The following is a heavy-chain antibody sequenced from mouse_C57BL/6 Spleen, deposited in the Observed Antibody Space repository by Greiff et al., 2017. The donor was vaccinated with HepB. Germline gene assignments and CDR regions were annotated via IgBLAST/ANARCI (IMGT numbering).Heavy chain of an antibody. CDR2: IYPGDGDT. J-gene: IGHJ4*01. CDR3: ARARIYYDYDS. CDR1: GYAFSSSW. V-gene: IGHV1-82*01. Sequence: QVQLKQSGPELVKPGASVKISCKASGYAFSSSWMNWVKQRPGKGLEWIGRIYPGDGDTNYNGKLKGKATLTADKSSSTAYMQLSSLTSEDAAVYFCARARIYYDYDSWGQGTSVTVSS. D-gene: IGHD2-4*01.